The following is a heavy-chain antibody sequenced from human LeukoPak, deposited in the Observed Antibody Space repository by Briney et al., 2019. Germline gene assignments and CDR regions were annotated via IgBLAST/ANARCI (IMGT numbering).Heavy chain of an antibody. D-gene: IGHD4-17*01. Sequence: GGSLRLSCAASRFTFDDYGMSWVRQAPGKGLEWVSGINWNGGSTGYADSVKGRFTISRDNAKNSLYLQMSSLRAEDTTLYYCAREATLRDFYDAFDIWGQGTMVTVSS. CDR2: INWNGGST. J-gene: IGHJ3*02. CDR3: AREATLRDFYDAFDI. CDR1: RFTFDDYG. V-gene: IGHV3-20*04.